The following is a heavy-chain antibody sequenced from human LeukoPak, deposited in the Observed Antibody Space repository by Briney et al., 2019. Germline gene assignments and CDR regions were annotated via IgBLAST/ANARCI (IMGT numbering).Heavy chain of an antibody. J-gene: IGHJ4*01. CDR1: GFTFTDYW. Sequence: PRGSLRLSCEVSGFTFTDYWMNWVRQAPGKGPEWVASIRQDGSEKTYVDSVKGRFTISRDNTKNSLSLQLNGLRAEDTAVYYCARDGTAAGLYFDLWGQGTLVTVSS. D-gene: IGHD6-13*01. V-gene: IGHV3-7*01. CDR2: IRQDGSEK. CDR3: ARDGTAAGLYFDL.